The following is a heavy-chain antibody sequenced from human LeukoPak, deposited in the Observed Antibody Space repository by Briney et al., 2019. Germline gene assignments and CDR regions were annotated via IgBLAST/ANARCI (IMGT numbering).Heavy chain of an antibody. CDR3: AKKGDNYEYGMDV. CDR2: ISGSGGSA. J-gene: IGHJ6*02. Sequence: PGGSLRLSCAASGFTFTSYVMSWVRQAPGKGLEWVSDISGSGGSAYYADAVKGRFTISRDNSKNTLYLQMNSLRAEDTAVYYWAKKGDNYEYGMDVWGQGTTVTVSS. V-gene: IGHV3-23*01. D-gene: IGHD2-21*02. CDR1: GFTFTSYV.